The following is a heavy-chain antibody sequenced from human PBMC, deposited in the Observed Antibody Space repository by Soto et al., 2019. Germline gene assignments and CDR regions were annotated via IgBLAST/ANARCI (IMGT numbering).Heavy chain of an antibody. CDR1: GFTFSSYS. Sequence: PGGSLRLSCAASGFTFSSYSMNWVRQAPGKGLEWVSYISRSRSPIYYADSVKGRFTISRDNAKNTLFLQMNSVREDDTAVHYCARDHGIGGNGGTGIAAAGGYYYYYGMDVWGQGTTVTVSS. CDR2: ISRSRSPI. V-gene: IGHV3-48*02. CDR3: ARDHGIGGNGGTGIAAAGGYYYYYGMDV. J-gene: IGHJ6*02. D-gene: IGHD6-13*01.